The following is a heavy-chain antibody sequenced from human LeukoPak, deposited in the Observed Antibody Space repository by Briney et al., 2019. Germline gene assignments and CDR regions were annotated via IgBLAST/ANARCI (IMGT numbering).Heavy chain of an antibody. CDR1: GYNFGSFH. D-gene: IGHD3-22*01. V-gene: IGHV1-8*01. J-gene: IGHJ4*02. CDR3: AADPSYYDTREPHPGF. CDR2: VAPDSGDS. Sequence: GASVKVSCKASGYNFGSFHINWIRQVPGQGFEWVGWVAPDSGDSGREQKFQGRVTMTRDTPISTAYMELSSLRSEDTAIYYCAADPSYYDTREPHPGFWGQGTLVTVSS.